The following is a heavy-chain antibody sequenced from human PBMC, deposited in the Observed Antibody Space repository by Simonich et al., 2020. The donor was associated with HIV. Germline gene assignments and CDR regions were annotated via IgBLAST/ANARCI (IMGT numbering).Heavy chain of an antibody. J-gene: IGHJ4*02. CDR1: GGSLSGYY. CDR3: ARGRYYYGSGSYRYYFDS. Sequence: QVQLQQWGAGLLKPSETLSLTCAVYGGSLSGYYWGWIRQPPGRGLEWIGETQHSGSTNDNSSVKGRVTISVDTSKKQFSVKLNSGTAADTAVYYCARGRYYYGSGSYRYYFDSWGQGTLVTVSS. CDR2: TQHSGST. D-gene: IGHD3-10*01. V-gene: IGHV4-34*01.